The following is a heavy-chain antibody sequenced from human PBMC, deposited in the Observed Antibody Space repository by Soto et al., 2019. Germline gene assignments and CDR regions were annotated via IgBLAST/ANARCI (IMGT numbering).Heavy chain of an antibody. D-gene: IGHD2-2*02. CDR2: IIPMLGIA. Sequence: SSVKVSCKASRGTFSSHTLSWVRQSPGRGLEWMGRIIPMLGIANYAQKFQGRVTIPADKSTSTPYMELSSLRSEDTAVYYCARNLFDYCSSSSCYMDQWGQGTLVTVPS. V-gene: IGHV1-69*02. CDR3: ARNLFDYCSSSSCYMDQ. J-gene: IGHJ4*02. CDR1: RGTFSSHT.